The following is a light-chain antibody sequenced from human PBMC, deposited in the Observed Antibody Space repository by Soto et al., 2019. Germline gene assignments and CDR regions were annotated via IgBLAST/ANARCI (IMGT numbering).Light chain of an antibody. CDR3: SSYTGVSTDIL. V-gene: IGLV2-14*01. CDR1: SSDVGSYNF. J-gene: IGLJ2*01. CDR2: QVT. Sequence: QSALTQPASVSGSPGQSITISCTGTSSDVGSYNFVSWYQHHAGTAPKLIIYQVTNRPSGVPDRFSASKSGDTASLTISGLQAEDEAIYYCSSYTGVSTDILFGGGTQLTVL.